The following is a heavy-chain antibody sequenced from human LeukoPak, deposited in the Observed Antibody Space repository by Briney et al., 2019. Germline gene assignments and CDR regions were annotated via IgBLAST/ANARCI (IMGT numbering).Heavy chain of an antibody. CDR3: ARDRNWDGNFDY. D-gene: IGHD1-1*01. CDR1: GFTVSSNY. CDR2: IYSGGST. V-gene: IGHV3-53*01. J-gene: IGHJ4*02. Sequence: GGSLRLSCAASGFTVSSNYMSWVRQAPGKGLEWVSVIYSGGSTYYADSVKGRFTISRDNAENSLYLQMNSLRVEDTAVYYCARDRNWDGNFDYWGQGTLVTVSS.